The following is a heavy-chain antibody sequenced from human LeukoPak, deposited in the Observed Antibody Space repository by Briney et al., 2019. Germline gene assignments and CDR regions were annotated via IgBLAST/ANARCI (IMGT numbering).Heavy chain of an antibody. V-gene: IGHV4-31*03. CDR2: IYYSGST. Sequence: SETLSLTCTVSGGSISSGGYYWSWLRQPPGKGLEWIGYIYYSGSTYYNPSLKSRVTISVDTSKNQFYLKLSSVTAADTAVYYCARVGHDILTGYVDYWGQGTLVTVSS. J-gene: IGHJ4*02. CDR3: ARVGHDILTGYVDY. D-gene: IGHD3-9*01. CDR1: GGSISSGGYY.